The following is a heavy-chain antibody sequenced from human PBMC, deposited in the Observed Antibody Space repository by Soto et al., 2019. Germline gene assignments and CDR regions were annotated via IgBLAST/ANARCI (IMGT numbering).Heavy chain of an antibody. CDR1: GGSISSGGYY. CDR2: IYYSGST. J-gene: IGHJ6*03. Sequence: SETLSLTCTVSGGSISSGGYYWSWIRQHPGKGLEWIGYIYYSGSTYYNPSLKSRVTISVDTSKNQFSLKLSSVTAADTAVYYCARQVVVDYYYYYYMDVWGKGTTVTVSS. CDR3: ARQVVVDYYYYYYMDV. D-gene: IGHD2-15*01. V-gene: IGHV4-31*03.